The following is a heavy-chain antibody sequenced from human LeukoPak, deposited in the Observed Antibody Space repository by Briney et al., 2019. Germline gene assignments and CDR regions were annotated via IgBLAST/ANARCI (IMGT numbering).Heavy chain of an antibody. V-gene: IGHV3-7*01. CDR2: IKQDGSEK. J-gene: IGHJ5*02. CDR1: GFTFSNYW. D-gene: IGHD1-20*01. CDR3: ARDNLDWFDP. Sequence: GGSLRLSCAASGFTFSNYWMNWVRQAPGRGLEWVANIKQDGSEKYYVDSVKGRFTISRDNAKNSLYLQMNSLRAEDAAVYYCARDNLDWFDPWGQGTLVTVSS.